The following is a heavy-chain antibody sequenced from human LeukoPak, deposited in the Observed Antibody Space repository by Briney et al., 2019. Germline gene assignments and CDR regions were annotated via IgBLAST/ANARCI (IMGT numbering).Heavy chain of an antibody. D-gene: IGHD4-17*01. Sequence: PSETLSLTCTVTGGSISSYYWSWIRQPPGKGLEWIGYIYYSGSTNYNPSLKSRVTISVDTSKNQFSLKLSSVTAADTPVYYCARDGGHDYGDHVDYWGQGTLVTVSS. CDR3: ARDGGHDYGDHVDY. V-gene: IGHV4-59*01. CDR1: GGSISSYY. CDR2: IYYSGST. J-gene: IGHJ4*02.